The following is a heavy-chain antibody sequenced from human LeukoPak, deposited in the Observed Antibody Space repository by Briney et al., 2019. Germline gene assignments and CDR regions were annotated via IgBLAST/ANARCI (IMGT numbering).Heavy chain of an antibody. V-gene: IGHV3-48*03. J-gene: IGHJ3*02. CDR2: IRSSGSVV. CDR3: ARRFDI. Sequence: GGSLRLSCAASGFTFSSYEMNWVRQAPGKGLEWVSYIRSSGSVVSYADSVKGRITISRDNAKNSLYLHMNSLTAEDTALYYCARRFDIWGQGTMVTVSS. CDR1: GFTFSSYE.